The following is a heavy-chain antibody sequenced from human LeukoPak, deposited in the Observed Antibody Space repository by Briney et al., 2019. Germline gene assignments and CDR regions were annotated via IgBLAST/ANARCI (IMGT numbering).Heavy chain of an antibody. V-gene: IGHV4-34*01. CDR1: GGSFSGYY. J-gene: IGHJ4*02. Sequence: SETLSLTCAVYGGSFSGYYWSWIHQPPGKGLEWIGEINHSGSTNYNPSLKSRVTISVDTSKNQFSLKLSSVTAADTAVYYCARGRGKWLVLSYFDYWGQGTLVTVSS. CDR2: INHSGST. D-gene: IGHD6-19*01. CDR3: ARGRGKWLVLSYFDY.